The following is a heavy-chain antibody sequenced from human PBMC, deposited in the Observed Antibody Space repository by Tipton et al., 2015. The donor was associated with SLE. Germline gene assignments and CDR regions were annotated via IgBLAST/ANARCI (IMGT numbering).Heavy chain of an antibody. D-gene: IGHD5-24*01. J-gene: IGHJ4*02. CDR2: IYHNGNA. Sequence: TLFLTCTVSGDSITNYYWSWIRQPPGKGLEWIAFIYHNGNAAYDPSLASRVTMSVDTPKNQFSLKMTSVSAADTAMYYCARVFRHGYNYPSTRFDYWGQGTLVTVSS. CDR3: ARVFRHGYNYPSTRFDY. CDR1: GDSITNYY. V-gene: IGHV4-59*01.